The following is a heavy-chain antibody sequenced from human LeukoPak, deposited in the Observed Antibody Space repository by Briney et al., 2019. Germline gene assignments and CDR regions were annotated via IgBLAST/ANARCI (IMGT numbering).Heavy chain of an antibody. Sequence: GSLRLSCAASGFTFSTYWMHRVRQAPGKGLVWVSRINSDGSRTTYADSVKGRFTISRDNAKNTLYLQMNSLRTEDTAVYYCARPETQYSSGLDGFDIWGQGTMVTVSS. J-gene: IGHJ3*02. CDR3: ARPETQYSSGLDGFDI. D-gene: IGHD6-19*01. V-gene: IGHV3-74*01. CDR2: INSDGSRT. CDR1: GFTFSTYW.